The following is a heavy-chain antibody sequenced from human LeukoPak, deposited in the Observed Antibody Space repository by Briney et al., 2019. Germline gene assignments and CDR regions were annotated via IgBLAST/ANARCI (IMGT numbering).Heavy chain of an antibody. D-gene: IGHD1-26*01. CDR1: GFSFSTYW. CDR3: VREGGEYLSGPFDY. CDR2: IKQDGSEK. J-gene: IGHJ4*02. Sequence: GGSLRLSCAASGFSFSTYWMHWVRQAPGKGLEWVADIKQDGSEKYYVDSVRGRFTISRDNPKNSLYLQMNSLKADDTAVYYCVREGGEYLSGPFDYWGRGTLVTVSS. V-gene: IGHV3-7*01.